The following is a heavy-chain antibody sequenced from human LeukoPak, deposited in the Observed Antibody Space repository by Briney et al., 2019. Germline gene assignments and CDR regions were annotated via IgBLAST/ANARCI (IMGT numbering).Heavy chain of an antibody. CDR1: GGSISSYY. CDR3: AGSLEYCSSTSCYLGWFDP. CDR2: IYYSGST. J-gene: IGHJ5*02. D-gene: IGHD2-2*01. V-gene: IGHV4-59*01. Sequence: SETLSLTCTVSGGSISSYYWSWIRQPPGKGLEWIGYIYYSGSTNYNPSLKSRVTISVDTSKNQFSLKLSSVTAADTAVYYCAGSLEYCSSTSCYLGWFDPWGQGTLVTVSS.